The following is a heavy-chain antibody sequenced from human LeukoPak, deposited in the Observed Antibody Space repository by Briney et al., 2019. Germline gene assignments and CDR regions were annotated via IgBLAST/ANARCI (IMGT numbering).Heavy chain of an antibody. CDR1: GGSISSYY. CDR2: IYYSGST. CDR3: ARLSSDSSSWYAGGNWFDP. V-gene: IGHV4-59*08. D-gene: IGHD6-13*01. Sequence: SETLSLTCTVSGGSISSYYWSWIRQPPGKVLEWIGYIYYSGSTNYNPSLKSRVTISVDTSKNQFSLKLSSVTAADTAVYYCARLSSDSSSWYAGGNWFDPWGQGTLVTVSS. J-gene: IGHJ5*02.